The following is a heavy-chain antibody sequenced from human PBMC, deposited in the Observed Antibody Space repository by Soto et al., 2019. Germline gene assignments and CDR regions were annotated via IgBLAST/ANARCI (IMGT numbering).Heavy chain of an antibody. CDR3: AKDVTDCSSTSCYDTGNFDY. D-gene: IGHD2-2*01. CDR2: ISGSGGGT. J-gene: IGHJ4*02. V-gene: IGHV3-23*01. CDR1: GFTFSSYA. Sequence: GGSLRLSCAASGFTFSSYAMSWVRQAPGKGLEWVSAISGSGGGTYYADSVKGRFTISRDNSKNTLYLQMNSLRAEDTAVYYCAKDVTDCSSTSCYDTGNFDYWGQGTLVTVSS.